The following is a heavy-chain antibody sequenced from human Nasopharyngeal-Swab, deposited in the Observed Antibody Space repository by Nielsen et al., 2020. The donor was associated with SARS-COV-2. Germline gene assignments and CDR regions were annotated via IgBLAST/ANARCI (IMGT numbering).Heavy chain of an antibody. D-gene: IGHD1-26*01. V-gene: IGHV3-23*01. CDR2: ISGSGGST. J-gene: IGHJ4*02. Sequence: GGSLRLSCAASGFTFSSYAMSWVRQAPGKGLEWVSAISGSGGSTYYADSVKGRFTISRDNSKNTLYLQMNSLRAEDTAVYSCANWGELLVFDYWGQGTLVTVSS. CDR3: ANWGELLVFDY. CDR1: GFTFSSYA.